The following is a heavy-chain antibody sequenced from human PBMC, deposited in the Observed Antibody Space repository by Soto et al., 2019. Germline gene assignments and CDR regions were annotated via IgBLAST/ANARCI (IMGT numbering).Heavy chain of an antibody. J-gene: IGHJ6*02. CDR2: INHTGSA. D-gene: IGHD2-15*01. CDR1: GGSFSGYY. CDR3: ARVRGVGYCSGGSCYPSNYYGMDV. V-gene: IGHV4-34*01. Sequence: PSETLSLTCAVYGGSFSGYYWSWIRQPPGKGLEWIGEINHTGSANHNPSLESRVTTSVDTSKNQFSLRLSSVTAADTAVYYCARVRGVGYCSGGSCYPSNYYGMDVWGQGTTVTVSS.